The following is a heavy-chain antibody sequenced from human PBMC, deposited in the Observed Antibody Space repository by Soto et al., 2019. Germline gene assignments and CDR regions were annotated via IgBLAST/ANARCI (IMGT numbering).Heavy chain of an antibody. D-gene: IGHD4-17*01. V-gene: IGHV3-33*01. J-gene: IGHJ6*03. CDR2: IWYDGSNK. CDR3: ARDSYGDLSLSNYYMDV. CDR1: GFTFSSYG. Sequence: GGSLRLSCAASGFTFSSYGMHWVRQAPGKGLEWVAVIWYDGSNKYYADSVKGRFTISRDNSKNTLYLQMNSLRAEDTAVYYCARDSYGDLSLSNYYMDVWGKGTTVTVSS.